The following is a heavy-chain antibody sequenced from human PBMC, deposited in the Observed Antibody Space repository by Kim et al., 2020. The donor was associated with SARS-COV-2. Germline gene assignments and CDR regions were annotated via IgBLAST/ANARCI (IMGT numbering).Heavy chain of an antibody. CDR2: ISNDETYK. CDR1: GFSFSSCG. Sequence: GGSLRLSCAASGFSFSSCGIHWVRQAPGKGLEWVAVISNDETYKNYADSVKGRFTISRDNSKNTVDLQMNSLRVEDTAVYYCARAREKSFYYWGQGKLVTVSS. CDR3: ARAREKSFYY. J-gene: IGHJ4*02. V-gene: IGHV3-30*03.